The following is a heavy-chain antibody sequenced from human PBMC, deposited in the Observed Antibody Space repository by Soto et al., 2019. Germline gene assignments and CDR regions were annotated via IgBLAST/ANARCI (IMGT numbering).Heavy chain of an antibody. V-gene: IGHV4-59*01. D-gene: IGHD3-10*01. CDR1: VCPISSYY. CDR3: AKRVKYGSGRRPAYYFDY. Sequence: PSDTLSLTCTVSVCPISSYYCSWIRQPPGKGREWIGHCYSSGSNNSNTSLKRRVTNSVDSSKNLLSLKLRSVTAADTAVYYCAKRVKYGSGRRPAYYFDYWGQGTLVTVSS. J-gene: IGHJ4*02. CDR2: CYSSGSN.